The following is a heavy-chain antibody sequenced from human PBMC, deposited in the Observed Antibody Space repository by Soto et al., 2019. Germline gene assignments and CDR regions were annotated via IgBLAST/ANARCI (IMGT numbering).Heavy chain of an antibody. D-gene: IGHD5-12*01. J-gene: IGHJ4*01. CDR3: ARAPDILATITIEFDY. Sequence: ASVKVSCKASGYTFTSYGISWVRQAPGQGLEWMGWISAYNGNTNYAQKLQGRVTMTTDTSTSTAYMELRSLRSDDTAVYYCARAPDILATITIEFDYWGQGTLVTVSS. CDR2: ISAYNGNT. CDR1: GYTFTSYG. V-gene: IGHV1-18*01.